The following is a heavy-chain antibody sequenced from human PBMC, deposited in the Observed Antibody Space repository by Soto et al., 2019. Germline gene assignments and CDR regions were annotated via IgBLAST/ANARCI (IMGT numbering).Heavy chain of an antibody. CDR1: GFTFSDSA. CDR2: IRTMANSYAT. Sequence: GGCLRLSCAASGFTFSDSAVHWVRQPSGKGLEWLGRIRTMANSYATAYAASMKGRFTISRDDSKNTAFLQMNSLNTEYTAVYFCTRAFYDRSAYYGAWGQGTLVTVSS. J-gene: IGHJ5*02. CDR3: TRAFYDRSAYYGA. V-gene: IGHV3-73*01. D-gene: IGHD3-22*01.